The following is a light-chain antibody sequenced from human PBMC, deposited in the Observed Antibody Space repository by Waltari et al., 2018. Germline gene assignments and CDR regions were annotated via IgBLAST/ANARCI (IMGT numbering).Light chain of an antibody. CDR2: DAS. CDR1: QSVGSY. CDR3: QQRSNWTPHT. J-gene: IGKJ2*01. V-gene: IGKV3-11*01. Sequence: EIVLTQSPDTLSLSPGDTATLSCRASQSVGSYLAWYQQKPGHPPRLFIYDASNRATGVPDRFRGSGSGTDFTLTISSLEAEDFAVYFCQQRSNWTPHTFGQGARLDIK.